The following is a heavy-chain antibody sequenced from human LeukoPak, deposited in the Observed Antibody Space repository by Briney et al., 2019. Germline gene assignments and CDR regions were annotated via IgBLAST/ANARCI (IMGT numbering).Heavy chain of an antibody. Sequence: SETLSLTCTVSGGSFSTYYWSWIRQPPGKGLEWIGYIYYSGSTNYNPSLTSRVTISLDTSKNQFSLKLSSVTAADTAVYYCARRTAVHPLYYFDSWGQGTLVTVSS. CDR2: IYYSGST. D-gene: IGHD6-6*01. V-gene: IGHV4-59*08. CDR1: GGSFSTYY. J-gene: IGHJ4*02. CDR3: ARRTAVHPLYYFDS.